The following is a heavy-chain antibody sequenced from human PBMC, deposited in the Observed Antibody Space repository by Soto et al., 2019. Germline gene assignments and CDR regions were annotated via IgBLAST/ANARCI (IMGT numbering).Heavy chain of an antibody. D-gene: IGHD5-18*01. V-gene: IGHV3-23*01. Sequence: QPGGSLRLSCAASGFTFSSYAMSWVRQAPGKGLEWVSAISGSGGSTYYADSVKGRFTISRDNSKNTLYLQMNSLRAEDTAVYYCAKDLGAWIQPYPVSIYDYWGQGTLVTVSS. CDR3: AKDLGAWIQPYPVSIYDY. CDR2: ISGSGGST. CDR1: GFTFSSYA. J-gene: IGHJ4*02.